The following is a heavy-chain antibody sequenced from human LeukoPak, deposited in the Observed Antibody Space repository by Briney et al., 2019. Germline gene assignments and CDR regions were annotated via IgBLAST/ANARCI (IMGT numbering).Heavy chain of an antibody. CDR2: ISAYNGNT. J-gene: IGHJ5*02. V-gene: IGHV1-18*01. Sequence: ASVKVSCKASGGTFSSYAISWVRQAPGQGLEWMGWISAYNGNTNYAQKLQGRVTMTTDTSTSTAYMELRSLRSDDTAVYYCARDGGTYYDFWSGSVNWFDPWGQGTLVTVSS. D-gene: IGHD3-3*01. CDR1: GGTFSSYA. CDR3: ARDGGTYYDFWSGSVNWFDP.